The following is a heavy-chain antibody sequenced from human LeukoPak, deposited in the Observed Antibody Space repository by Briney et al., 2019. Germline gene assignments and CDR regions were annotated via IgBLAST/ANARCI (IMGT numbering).Heavy chain of an antibody. CDR1: GFTFSSYA. J-gene: IGHJ6*02. V-gene: IGHV3-23*01. Sequence: GGSLRLSCAASGFTFSSYAMSWVRQAPGKGLEWVSAISGSGGSTYYADSVKGRFTISRDNSKNTLYLQMNSLRAEDTAVYYCARDFSPGVSQLWGEDDYYYGMDVWGQGTTVTVSS. CDR2: ISGSGGST. D-gene: IGHD5-18*01. CDR3: ARDFSPGVSQLWGEDDYYYGMDV.